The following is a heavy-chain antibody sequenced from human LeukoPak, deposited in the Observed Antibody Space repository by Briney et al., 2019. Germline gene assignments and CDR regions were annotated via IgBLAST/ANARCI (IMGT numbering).Heavy chain of an antibody. CDR2: ISTGGAT. J-gene: IGHJ4*02. D-gene: IGHD3-22*01. V-gene: IGHV3-53*01. Sequence: GGSLRLSCVASGLTVSRHYMTWVRQAPGKGLEWLSVISTGGATNYADSVKGRFTISRDNSKNILYLEMNSLRAEDTAVYYCARDDYYDSSGLDFWGQGTLVTVSS. CDR3: ARDDYYDSSGLDF. CDR1: GLTVSRHY.